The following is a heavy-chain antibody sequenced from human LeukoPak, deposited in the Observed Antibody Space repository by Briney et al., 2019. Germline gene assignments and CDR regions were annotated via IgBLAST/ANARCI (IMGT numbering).Heavy chain of an antibody. CDR3: VRGPGRGVLRFEGPNDF. CDR1: GYTFTSYG. V-gene: IGHV1-18*01. CDR2: ISAYNGNT. J-gene: IGHJ4*02. Sequence: ASVKVSCKASGYTFTSYGISWVRQAPGQGLEWMGWISAYNGNTNYAQKLQGRVTMTTDTSTSTAYMELRSLRSDDTAVYYCVRGPGRGVLRFEGPNDFLGQGTLVTVSS. D-gene: IGHD5-12*01.